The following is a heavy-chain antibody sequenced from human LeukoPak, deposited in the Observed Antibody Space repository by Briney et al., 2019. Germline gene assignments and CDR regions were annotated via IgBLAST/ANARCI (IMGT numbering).Heavy chain of an antibody. CDR1: GGSVNSGSSY. V-gene: IGHV4-31*03. D-gene: IGHD1-26*01. CDR2: IYYNGST. J-gene: IGHJ4*02. Sequence: PSETLSLTCTVSGGSVNSGSSYWSWIRQHPGKGLEWIGYIYYNGSTYYNPSLKSRVTISVDTSKNQFSLKLSSVTAADTAVYYCARRHGSYFDYWGQGTLVTVSS. CDR3: ARRHGSYFDY.